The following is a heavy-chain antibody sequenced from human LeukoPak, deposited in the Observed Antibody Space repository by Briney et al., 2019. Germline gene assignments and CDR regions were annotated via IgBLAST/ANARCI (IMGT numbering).Heavy chain of an antibody. V-gene: IGHV3-33*01. Sequence: PGRSLRLSCAASGFTFSSYGMHWVRQAPGKGLEWVAVIWYDGSNKYYADSVKGRFTISRDNSKNTLYLQMNSLRAEDTAVYYCARGPSSIAAAGYFDYWGQGTLVTVSS. CDR2: IWYDGSNK. D-gene: IGHD6-13*01. CDR1: GFTFSSYG. CDR3: ARGPSSIAAAGYFDY. J-gene: IGHJ4*02.